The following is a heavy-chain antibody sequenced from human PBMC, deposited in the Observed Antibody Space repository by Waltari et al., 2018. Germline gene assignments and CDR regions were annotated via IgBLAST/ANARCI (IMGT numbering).Heavy chain of an antibody. CDR3: ARARDFWTGYYST. CDR1: GYPFTGFF. J-gene: IGHJ4*02. CDR2: VNGNTGGT. Sequence: QAQLVQSGAEVTKPGASVKVSCQASGYPFTGFFIPWVRQAPGQGLEWMGRVNGNTGGTKYAQKFQGRVTMTRDTSINTAYLELNSLGYDDTAVYFCARARDFWTGYYSTWGQGTLVTVSS. V-gene: IGHV1-2*06. D-gene: IGHD3-3*01.